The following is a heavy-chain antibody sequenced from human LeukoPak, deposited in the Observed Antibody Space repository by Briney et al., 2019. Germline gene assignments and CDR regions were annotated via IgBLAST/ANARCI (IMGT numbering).Heavy chain of an antibody. V-gene: IGHV4-59*01. CDR1: GGSISSYY. Sequence: PSETLSLTCTVSGGSISSYYWSWIRQSPGKGLEWIGYIYYSGSTNLNPSLKSRVTISVDTSKNQFSLKLSSVTAADTAVYYCARASSGWYNWFDPWGQGTLVTVSS. CDR2: IYYSGST. J-gene: IGHJ5*02. D-gene: IGHD6-19*01. CDR3: ARASSGWYNWFDP.